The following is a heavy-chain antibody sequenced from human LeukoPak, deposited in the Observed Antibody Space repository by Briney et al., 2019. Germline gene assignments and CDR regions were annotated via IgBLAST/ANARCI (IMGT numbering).Heavy chain of an antibody. CDR3: AKDKRDTAMASGTFDY. J-gene: IGHJ4*02. CDR1: GFTFSSYG. Sequence: GRSLRLSCAASGFTFSSYGMHWVRQAPGKGLEWVAVISYDGSNKYYTDSVKGRFTFSRDNSKNTLYLQMNSLRAEDTAVYYCAKDKRDTAMASGTFDYWGQGTLVTVSS. CDR2: ISYDGSNK. D-gene: IGHD5-18*01. V-gene: IGHV3-30*18.